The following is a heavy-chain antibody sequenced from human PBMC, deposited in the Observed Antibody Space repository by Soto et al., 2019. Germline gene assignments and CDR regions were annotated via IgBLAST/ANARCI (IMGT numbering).Heavy chain of an antibody. CDR3: ARDSGWPILNFDN. CDR2: SSYDGRET. J-gene: IGHJ4*02. D-gene: IGHD3-10*01. CDR1: DFDFSSCG. V-gene: IGHV3-30*03. Sequence: GGSLRLSCAGSDFDFSSCGIHWVRQAPGKGLEWVAASSYDGRETFYADSAKGRFTVSKEMSKNTAFLQMNALRHEDTAVYFCARDSGWPILNFDNWGQGTPVTV.